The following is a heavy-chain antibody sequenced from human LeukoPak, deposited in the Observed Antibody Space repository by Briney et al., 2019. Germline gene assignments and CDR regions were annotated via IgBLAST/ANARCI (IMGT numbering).Heavy chain of an antibody. D-gene: IGHD1-26*01. J-gene: IGHJ4*02. Sequence: ASVKVSCKASGGTFSSYAISWVRQAPGQGLEWMGIINPSGGSTSYAQKFQGRVTMTRDMSTSTVYMELSSLRSEDTAVYYCARAPLGAAPIDYWGQGTLVTVSS. CDR1: GGTFSSYA. CDR3: ARAPLGAAPIDY. CDR2: INPSGGST. V-gene: IGHV1-46*01.